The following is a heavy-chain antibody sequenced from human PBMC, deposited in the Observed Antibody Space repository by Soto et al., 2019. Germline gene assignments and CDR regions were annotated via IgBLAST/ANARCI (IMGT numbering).Heavy chain of an antibody. J-gene: IGHJ6*03. D-gene: IGHD5-12*01. CDR1: GYTFTSYY. CDR2: INPSGGST. CDR3: ASSSGHDRTINYYYYMDV. Sequence: GASVKVSCKASGYTFTSYYMHWVRQAPGQGLEWMGIINPSGGSTSYAQKFQGRVTMTRDTSTSTVYMELSSLRSEDTAVYYCASSSGHDRTINYYYYMDVWGKGTTVTVSS. V-gene: IGHV1-46*03.